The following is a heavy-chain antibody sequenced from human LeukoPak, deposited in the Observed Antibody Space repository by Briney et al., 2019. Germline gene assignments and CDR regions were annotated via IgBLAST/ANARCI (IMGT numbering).Heavy chain of an antibody. Sequence: EGSLRLSCVASGFTFSSYAMSWVRQAPGKGLEWISAILGGGGSAFYADSVKGRFTISRDNSKNTLYLEMDSLRADDTAVYYCSKGTSQAGLYCFDYWGQGTLVTVSS. CDR1: GFTFSSYA. J-gene: IGHJ4*02. CDR2: ILGGGGSA. V-gene: IGHV3-23*01. D-gene: IGHD6-19*01. CDR3: SKGTSQAGLYCFDY.